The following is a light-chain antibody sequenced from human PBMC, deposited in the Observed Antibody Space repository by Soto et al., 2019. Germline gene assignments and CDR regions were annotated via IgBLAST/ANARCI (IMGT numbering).Light chain of an antibody. CDR1: QSVSNNY. J-gene: IGKJ3*01. V-gene: IGKV3-20*01. CDR2: GAY. Sequence: EIVLTQSPGTLSLSPGERAILSCRASQSVSNNYLAWYQQKPGQAPRLLIYGAYTRVTGIPDRFSGSGSGTDITLTISTLEPEDFAVYYCQQYGSSPLTFGPGTKVDIK. CDR3: QQYGSSPLT.